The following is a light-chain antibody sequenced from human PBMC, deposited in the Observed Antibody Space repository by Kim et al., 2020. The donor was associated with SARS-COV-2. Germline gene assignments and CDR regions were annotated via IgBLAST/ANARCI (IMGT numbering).Light chain of an antibody. CDR3: QQRTNWPPS. V-gene: IGKV3-11*01. Sequence: SLSPGERATLSCRASQRVSIYWAWYQQKPGQAPRLLIYDASNRTTGIPARFSGSGSGTDFTLTISSLEPEDSAVYYCQQRTNWPPSFGQGTKLEI. CDR1: QRVSIY. J-gene: IGKJ2*03. CDR2: DAS.